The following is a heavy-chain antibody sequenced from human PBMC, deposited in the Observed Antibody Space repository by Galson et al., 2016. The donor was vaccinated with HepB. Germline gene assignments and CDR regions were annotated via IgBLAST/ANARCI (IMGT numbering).Heavy chain of an antibody. CDR3: AGKRKIVVVPVAMPEYYHHMDF. CDR2: VIPIFGTA. V-gene: IGHV1-69*06. CDR1: GGSFSSYA. D-gene: IGHD2-2*01. Sequence: SVKVSCKASGGSFSSYAINWLRQAPGQGPEWMGGVIPIFGTANYARNFQGRVTITADKFTSTAYMELTNLRSDDTAVYYCAGKRKIVVVPVAMPEYYHHMDFWGTGTTVTVSS. J-gene: IGHJ6*03.